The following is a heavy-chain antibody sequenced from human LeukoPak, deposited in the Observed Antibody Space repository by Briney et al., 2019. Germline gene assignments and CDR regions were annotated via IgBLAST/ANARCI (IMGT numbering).Heavy chain of an antibody. Sequence: PSETLSLTCTVSSGSISTSNYYWGWVRQPPGKALEWIGNIFYSGSTYYSPSLKSRVTISLDTSRNQFSLKLSSVTAADTAVYYCARERYYYGSGSRWFDPWGQGTLVTVSS. CDR3: ARERYYYGSGSRWFDP. CDR1: SGSISTSNYY. CDR2: IFYSGST. V-gene: IGHV4-39*07. D-gene: IGHD3-10*01. J-gene: IGHJ5*02.